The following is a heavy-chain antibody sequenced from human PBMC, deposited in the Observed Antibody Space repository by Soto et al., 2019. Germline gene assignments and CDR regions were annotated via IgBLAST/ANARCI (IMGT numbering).Heavy chain of an antibody. CDR3: AREGRGSYYADY. Sequence: PEKLSLTCTVSAVSIRPYCWSWIRQSAGKGLEWIGRIYISGTTNDNPSLNSRVTMSVDTSKSQFSLRLSSVTAADLAIYYCAREGRGSYYADYWGRGILVTGS. D-gene: IGHD1-26*01. V-gene: IGHV4-4*07. CDR2: IYISGTT. CDR1: AVSIRPYC. J-gene: IGHJ4*02.